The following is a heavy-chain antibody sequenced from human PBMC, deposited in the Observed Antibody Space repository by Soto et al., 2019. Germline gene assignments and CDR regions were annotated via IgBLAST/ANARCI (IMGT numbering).Heavy chain of an antibody. CDR3: ARYQQYYEH. V-gene: IGHV4-59*08. CDR1: GGSISSYY. J-gene: IGHJ1*01. CDR2: IYYSGST. Sequence: SETLSLTCTVSGGSISSYYWSWIRQPPGKGLEWIGYIYYSGSTNYNPSLQSRVTMSVDTSKNQFSLKLTSVTAADTAVYYCARYQQYYEHWGQGTLVTVSS.